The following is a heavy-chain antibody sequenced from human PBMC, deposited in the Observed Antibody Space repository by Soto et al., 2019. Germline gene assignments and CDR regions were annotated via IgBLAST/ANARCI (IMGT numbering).Heavy chain of an antibody. V-gene: IGHV1-46*01. CDR2: IDASGGST. CDR3: ATDRGRGDLPPLFDY. J-gene: IGHJ4*02. D-gene: IGHD4-17*01. Sequence: GASVKVPCKTSGFTFTTYYIHWVRQAPGQGLEWMGMIDASGGSTTYAQKFQGRVTMTEDTSTDTAYMELSSLRSEDTAVYYCATDRGRGDLPPLFDYWGQGTLVTVSS. CDR1: GFTFTTYY.